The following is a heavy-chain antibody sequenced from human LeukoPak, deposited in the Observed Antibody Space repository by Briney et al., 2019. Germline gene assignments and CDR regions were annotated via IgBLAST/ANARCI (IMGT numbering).Heavy chain of an antibody. CDR3: ARDYAYYGSGSYEQWFDP. Sequence: GGSLRLSCAASRFTVSSNYMSWVRQAPGKGLEWVSVIYSGGSTYYADSVKGRFTISRDNAKNSLYLQMNSLRAEDTAVYYCARDYAYYGSGSYEQWFDPWGQGTLVTVSS. D-gene: IGHD3-10*01. CDR2: IYSGGST. J-gene: IGHJ5*02. CDR1: RFTVSSNY. V-gene: IGHV3-53*01.